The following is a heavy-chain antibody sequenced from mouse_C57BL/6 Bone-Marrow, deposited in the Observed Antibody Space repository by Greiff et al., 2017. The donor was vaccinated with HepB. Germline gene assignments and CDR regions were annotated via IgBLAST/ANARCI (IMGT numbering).Heavy chain of an antibody. V-gene: IGHV2-9*01. D-gene: IGHD2-2*01. CDR1: GFSLTSYG. Sequence: VKLMESGPGLVAPSQSLSITCTVSGFSLTSYGVDWVRQPPGKGLEWLGVIWGGGSTNYNSALMSRLSISKDNSKSQVFLKMNILQPDETAMYYCVKHGRGGYNYSMDYWGQGTSVTVSS. CDR3: VKHGRGGYNYSMDY. CDR2: IWGGGST. J-gene: IGHJ4*01.